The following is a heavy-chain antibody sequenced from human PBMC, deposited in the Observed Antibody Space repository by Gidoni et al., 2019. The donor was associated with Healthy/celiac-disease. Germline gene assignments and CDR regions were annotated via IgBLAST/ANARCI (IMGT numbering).Heavy chain of an antibody. D-gene: IGHD3-3*01. V-gene: IGHV3-33*01. CDR2: IWYDGSNK. CDR1: GFTFLSYG. J-gene: IGHJ6*02. Sequence: QVQLVESGGGVVQPGRSLRLSCAASGFTFLSYGMHWVRQAPGKGLEWVAGIWYDGSNKYYADSVKGRFTISRDNSKNTLYLQMNSLRAEDTAVYYCARGNTYYDFWSGFRDLHYGMDVWGQGTTVTVSS. CDR3: ARGNTYYDFWSGFRDLHYGMDV.